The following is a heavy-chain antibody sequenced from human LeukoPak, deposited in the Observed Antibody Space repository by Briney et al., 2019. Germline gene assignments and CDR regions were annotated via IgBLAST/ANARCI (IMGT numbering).Heavy chain of an antibody. Sequence: GGSLRLSCAGSGFTFSSFSMNWVRQAPGKGLEWVSVIYSGGSTYYADSVKGRFTISRDNSKNTLYLQMNSLRAEDTAVYYCARSEELSPDYWGQGTLVTVSS. CDR2: IYSGGST. V-gene: IGHV3-66*01. CDR1: GFTFSSFS. J-gene: IGHJ4*02. D-gene: IGHD1-26*01. CDR3: ARSEELSPDY.